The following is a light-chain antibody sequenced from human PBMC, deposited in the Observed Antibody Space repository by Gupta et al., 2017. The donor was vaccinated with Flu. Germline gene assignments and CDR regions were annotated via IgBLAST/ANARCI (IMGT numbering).Light chain of an antibody. V-gene: IGLV3-25*03. J-gene: IGLJ2*01. CDR2: KDT. CDR1: ALSSQY. CDR3: QSADNSGTYVV. Sequence: SYELTQPPSLSVSPGQTARITCSGDALSSQYTYWYQQKPGQAPVLVISKDTESPSGIPERFSGSNAGTTVTLTISGVQAEDEAAYYCQSADNSGTYVVFGGGTRLTVL.